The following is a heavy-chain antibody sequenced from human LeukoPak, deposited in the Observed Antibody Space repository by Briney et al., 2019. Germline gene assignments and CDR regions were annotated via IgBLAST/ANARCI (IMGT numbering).Heavy chain of an antibody. J-gene: IGHJ4*02. CDR2: IRYDGSNK. D-gene: IGHD6-13*01. Sequence: GGSLRLSCAASGFTFSSYGMHWVRQAPGKGLEWVAFIRYDGSNKYYADSVKGRFTISRDNSKNTLYLQMNSLRAEDTAVYYCASIAATGTKSDYWGQGTLVTVSS. CDR1: GFTFSSYG. V-gene: IGHV3-30*02. CDR3: ASIAATGTKSDY.